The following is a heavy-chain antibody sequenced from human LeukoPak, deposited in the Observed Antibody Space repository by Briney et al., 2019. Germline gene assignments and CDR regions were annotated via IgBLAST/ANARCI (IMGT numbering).Heavy chain of an antibody. J-gene: IGHJ4*02. CDR2: LFSDGTT. CDR1: GFTVSSNY. Sequence: GESLRLSCAASGFTVSSNYMSWVRQAPGKGLEWVSMLFSDGTTSYADSVKGRFTISRDNAKNSLYLQMNSLRAEDTAVYYCARDWEHYWGQGTLSPSPQ. V-gene: IGHV3-53*01. CDR3: ARDWEHY. D-gene: IGHD1-26*01.